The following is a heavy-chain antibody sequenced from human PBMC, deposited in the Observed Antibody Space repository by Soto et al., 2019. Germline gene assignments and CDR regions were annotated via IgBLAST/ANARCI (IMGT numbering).Heavy chain of an antibody. V-gene: IGHV2-26*01. CDR1: GFSLSNARMG. D-gene: IGHD3-16*01. CDR2: IFSNDEK. J-gene: IGHJ6*02. CDR3: ARTLPQSLFDYYGMDV. Sequence: QVTLKESGPVLVKPTETLTLTCTVSGFSLSNARMGVSWIRQPPGKALEWLAHIFSNDEKSYSTSLKSRLTISKDTSKSQVVLTMTNMDPVDTATYYCARTLPQSLFDYYGMDVWGQGTTVTVSS.